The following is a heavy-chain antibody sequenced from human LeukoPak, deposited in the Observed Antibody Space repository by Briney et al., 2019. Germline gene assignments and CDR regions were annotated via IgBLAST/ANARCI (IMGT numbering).Heavy chain of an antibody. Sequence: GGSLRLSCAASGFTVSSNYMSWVRQAPGKGLEWVSVIYSGGSTYYADSVKGRFTISRDNSKNTLYLQMNSLRAEDTAVYYCARVGWPSILRYFDWSRDDAFDIWGQGTMVTVSS. CDR2: IYSGGST. J-gene: IGHJ3*02. V-gene: IGHV3-53*01. CDR1: GFTVSSNY. D-gene: IGHD3-9*01. CDR3: ARVGWPSILRYFDWSRDDAFDI.